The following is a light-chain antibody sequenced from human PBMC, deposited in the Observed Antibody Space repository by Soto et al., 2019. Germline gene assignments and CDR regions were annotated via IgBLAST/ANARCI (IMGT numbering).Light chain of an antibody. Sequence: DIQITQSASSLSASIGYRVTITCRTSQNIKRYLNWYQQEPGKAPKLLIYAASILQSGVPSRFTGSGSGTDFTLAINSLQPEDFTTYYCQQSYSIPQTFGQGTKVDIK. CDR2: AAS. CDR3: QQSYSIPQT. J-gene: IGKJ1*01. CDR1: QNIKRY. V-gene: IGKV1-39*01.